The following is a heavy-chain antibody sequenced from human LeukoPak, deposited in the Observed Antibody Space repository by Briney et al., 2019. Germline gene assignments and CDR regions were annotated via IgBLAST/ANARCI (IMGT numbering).Heavy chain of an antibody. CDR1: GFTLSTYS. V-gene: IGHV3-53*01. Sequence: GGSLRLSCAASGFTLSTYSMNWVRQAPGKGLEWVSIIYSGGNTYYADSVKGRFTISRDSSKNTLYLQMNSLRAEDTAVYYCARFIAAGYYFDYWGQGTLVTVSS. D-gene: IGHD6-13*01. CDR3: ARFIAAGYYFDY. J-gene: IGHJ4*02. CDR2: IYSGGNT.